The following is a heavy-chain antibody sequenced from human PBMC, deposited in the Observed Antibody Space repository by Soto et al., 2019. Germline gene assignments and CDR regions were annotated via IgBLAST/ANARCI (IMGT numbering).Heavy chain of an antibody. CDR3: ERAQRRGYFDY. V-gene: IGHV4-34*01. J-gene: IGHJ4*02. CDR1: GGSFSGYY. D-gene: IGHD6-25*01. CDR2: INNSGST. Sequence: QVQLQQWGAGLLKPSETLSLTCAVYGGSFSGYYWSWIRQPPGKGLEWIGEINNSGSTNYNPSLKSRVTISVDTSKNQFSLKLSSVTAADTAVYYCERAQRRGYFDYWGQGTLVTVSS.